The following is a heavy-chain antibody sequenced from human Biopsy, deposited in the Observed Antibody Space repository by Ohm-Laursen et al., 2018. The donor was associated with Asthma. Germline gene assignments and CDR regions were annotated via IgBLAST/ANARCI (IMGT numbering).Heavy chain of an antibody. CDR3: ARGDSSGWSHYYFDY. Sequence: SLRLSCAALGFTFSDHGMHWVRQAPGKGLEWVAVIWYDGSNKYYADSVKGRFTISRDNSKNTLYLQMDSLRAEDTAVYYCARGDSSGWSHYYFDYWGQGTLVTVSS. CDR2: IWYDGSNK. CDR1: GFTFSDHG. D-gene: IGHD6-19*01. V-gene: IGHV3-33*01. J-gene: IGHJ4*02.